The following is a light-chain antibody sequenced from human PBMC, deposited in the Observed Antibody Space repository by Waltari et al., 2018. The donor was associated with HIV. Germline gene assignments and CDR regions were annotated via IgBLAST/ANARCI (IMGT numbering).Light chain of an antibody. V-gene: IGKV1-33*01. CDR2: DAS. Sequence: DLQMTQSPSSLSLSVGDKITITCQTSQDIGSHLNWYQQKPGEAPQLLIHDASDLQAGVPSRFAGGGSGSNFSFTITGLQPEDLVIYCCQQFHLLPLTFGGGT. CDR3: QQFHLLPLT. CDR1: QDIGSH. J-gene: IGKJ4*01.